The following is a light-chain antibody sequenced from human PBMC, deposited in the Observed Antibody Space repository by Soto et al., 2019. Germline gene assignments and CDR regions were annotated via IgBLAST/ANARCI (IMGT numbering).Light chain of an antibody. CDR3: QQYNHYYR. CDR2: DAS. CDR1: QSIDRW. J-gene: IGKJ2*03. V-gene: IGKV1-5*01. Sequence: DIQLTQSPSTLSASVGDRVTITCRASQSIDRWLAWYQQKLGKAPELLIHDASSLESGVPSRFSGSGSGTEFPLTINSLQPDDFATYYRQQYNHYYRFGQGTKLEIK.